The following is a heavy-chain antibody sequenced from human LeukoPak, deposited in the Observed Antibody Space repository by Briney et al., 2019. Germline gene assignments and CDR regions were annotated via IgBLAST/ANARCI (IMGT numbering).Heavy chain of an antibody. CDR2: IYSGSTT. CDR1: GFSVRNNY. CDR3: ARASAYPPYYYDSSGFAYGLDV. D-gene: IGHD3-22*01. Sequence: GGSLRLSCAASGFSVRNNYMAWVRQAPGKGLEWVSVIYSGSTTMYADSVKGRFTISRDNAKNSLYLQMNSLRADDTAAYYCARASAYPPYYYDSSGFAYGLDVWGQGATVTVSS. V-gene: IGHV3-53*01. J-gene: IGHJ6*02.